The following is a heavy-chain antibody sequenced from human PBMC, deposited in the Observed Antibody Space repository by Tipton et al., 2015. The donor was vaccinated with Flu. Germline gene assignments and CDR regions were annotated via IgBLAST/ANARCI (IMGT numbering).Heavy chain of an antibody. D-gene: IGHD3-3*01. CDR1: GFTFSTYW. CDR3: AGSITVFGVP. J-gene: IGHJ5*02. V-gene: IGHV3-21*06. CDR2: ISSSSGHI. Sequence: SLRLSCAASGFTFSTYWMTWVRQAPGKGLEWVSSISSSSGHIYYADSVRGRFTISRDNARNSLYLQVDSLRAEDTGVYYCAGSITVFGVPWGQGTLVTVSS.